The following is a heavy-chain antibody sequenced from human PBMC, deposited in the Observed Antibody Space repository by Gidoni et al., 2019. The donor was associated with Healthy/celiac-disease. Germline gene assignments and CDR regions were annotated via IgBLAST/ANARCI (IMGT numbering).Heavy chain of an antibody. CDR3: ERDDSGSYGVQYYFDY. CDR2: IIPRLGIA. J-gene: IGHJ4*02. Sequence: QVKRVQSGAEVKKLGSSVIVSCKASGGTFSSNASSCVRQAPGQGLEWMGRIIPRLGIANDEQKFQGRVTITAEKSTSTAYMGLSSLRSEDTDVYYCERDDSGSYGVQYYFDYWGQETLVTVSS. D-gene: IGHD3-10*01. V-gene: IGHV1-69*04. CDR1: GGTFSSNA.